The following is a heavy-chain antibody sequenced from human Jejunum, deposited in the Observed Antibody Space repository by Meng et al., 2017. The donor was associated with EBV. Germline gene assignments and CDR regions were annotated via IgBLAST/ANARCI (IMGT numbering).Heavy chain of an antibody. CDR1: GYTLTSYD. J-gene: IGHJ4*02. CDR3: ARGVAAGFDY. D-gene: IGHD6-13*01. CDR2: MSPNSGNT. Sequence: QGQRVRWGAEVKKPGASVKVSCKDSGYTLTSYDSNWVRQATGQGPEWMGWMSPNSGNTGYAQKFQGRVTMTRDTSISTAYMELSSLRSEDTAVYYCARGVAAGFDYWGQGTLVTVSS. V-gene: IGHV1-8*02.